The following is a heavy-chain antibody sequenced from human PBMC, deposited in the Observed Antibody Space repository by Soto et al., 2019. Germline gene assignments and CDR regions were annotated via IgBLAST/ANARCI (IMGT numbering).Heavy chain of an antibody. CDR2: IDWDDDK. D-gene: IGHD6-13*01. CDR3: ARTGSTLVLPGIAENPGDKDYYYYYMDV. J-gene: IGHJ6*03. V-gene: IGHV2-70*11. Sequence: GSGPTLVNPTQTLTLTCTFSGFSLSTSGMCVSWIRQPPGKALEWLARIDWDDDKYYSTSLKTRLTISKDTSKNQVVLTMTNMDPVDTATYYCARTGSTLVLPGIAENPGDKDYYYYYMDVWGKGTTVTVSS. CDR1: GFSLSTSGMC.